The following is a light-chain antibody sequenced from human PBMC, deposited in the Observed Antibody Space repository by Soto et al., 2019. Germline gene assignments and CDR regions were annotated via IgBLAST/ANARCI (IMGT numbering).Light chain of an antibody. CDR1: QSVSSN. CDR2: GVS. Sequence: EIVMTQSPATLSVSPGERATLSCRASQSVSSNLAWYQQKPGQAPRLLLYGVSTRATGIPDRFSGSGSGTEFTLTISRLESEDFAIYYCQQYNNWPSTFGPGTKVDFK. CDR3: QQYNNWPST. J-gene: IGKJ3*01. V-gene: IGKV3D-15*01.